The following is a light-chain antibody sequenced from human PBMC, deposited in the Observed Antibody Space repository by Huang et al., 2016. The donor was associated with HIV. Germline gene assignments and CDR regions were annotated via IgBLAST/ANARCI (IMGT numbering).Light chain of an antibody. V-gene: IGKV1-NL1*01. Sequence: IQMTQSPSSLSASVGDRVTITCRASQDIGDSFAWYQQKPGKAPNLLLYAASRLISGVPSMFSGSGSGTDHTLTISSLQPGDFATYYCQQYYSPPYTFGQGTNLEIK. J-gene: IGKJ2*01. CDR2: AAS. CDR3: QQYYSPPYT. CDR1: QDIGDS.